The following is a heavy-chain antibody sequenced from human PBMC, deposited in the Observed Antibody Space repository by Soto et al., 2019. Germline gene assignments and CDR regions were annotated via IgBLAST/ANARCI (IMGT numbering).Heavy chain of an antibody. D-gene: IGHD3-22*01. Sequence: QVQLVQSGAEVKKPGASVKVSCKASGYTFTGYYMHWVRQAPGQGLEWMGWINPNSGGTNYAQKFQGWVTINRHTSIITAYMDMSRLRSDDTAGYYCARSYDDSSGFSDDAFDIWGQGTMVTVSS. CDR3: ARSYDDSSGFSDDAFDI. CDR2: INPNSGGT. J-gene: IGHJ3*02. V-gene: IGHV1-2*04. CDR1: GYTFTGYY.